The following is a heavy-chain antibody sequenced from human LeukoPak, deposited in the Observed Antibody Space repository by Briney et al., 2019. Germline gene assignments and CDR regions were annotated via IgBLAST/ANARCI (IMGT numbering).Heavy chain of an antibody. V-gene: IGHV3-7*01. CDR1: GFTFSSYW. CDR2: IKQDGSEK. Sequence: GGSLRLSCAASGFTFSSYWMSWVRQAPGKGLEWVAKIKQDGSEKYYVDSVKGRFTISRDNAKNSLYLQMNSLRAEDTAVYYCARGGQQNYGDYVDQGFDYWGQGTLVTASS. D-gene: IGHD4-17*01. CDR3: ARGGQQNYGDYVDQGFDY. J-gene: IGHJ4*02.